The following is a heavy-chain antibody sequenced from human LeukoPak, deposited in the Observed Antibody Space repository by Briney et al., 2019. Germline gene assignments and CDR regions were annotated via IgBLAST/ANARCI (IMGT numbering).Heavy chain of an antibody. CDR1: GYTFTGYY. D-gene: IGHD3-10*01. CDR3: ARVGMYGSGSYLVY. Sequence: ASVKVSCKASGYTFTGYYIHWVRQAPGQGLERMGWINPNSGATNYAQKFQGRVTMTRDTSITTGYMELTRLTSDDTAMYYCARVGMYGSGSYLVYWGQGTLVTVSS. J-gene: IGHJ4*02. CDR2: INPNSGAT. V-gene: IGHV1-2*02.